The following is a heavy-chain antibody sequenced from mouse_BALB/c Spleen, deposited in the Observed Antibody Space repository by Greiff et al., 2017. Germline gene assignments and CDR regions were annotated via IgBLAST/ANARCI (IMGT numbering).Heavy chain of an antibody. V-gene: IGHV1S137*01. D-gene: IGHD1-1*01. J-gene: IGHJ2*01. Sequence: VQLQQSGAELVRPGVSVKISCKGSGYTFTDYAMHWVKQSHAKILEWIGVISTYYGDASYNQKFKGKATMTVDKSSSTAYMELARLTSEDSAIYYCARGDYSGYFDYWGQGTTLTVSS. CDR2: ISTYYGDA. CDR1: GYTFTDYA. CDR3: ARGDYSGYFDY.